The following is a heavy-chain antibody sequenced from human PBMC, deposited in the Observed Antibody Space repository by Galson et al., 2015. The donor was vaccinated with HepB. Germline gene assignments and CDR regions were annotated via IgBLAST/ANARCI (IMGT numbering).Heavy chain of an antibody. Sequence: SLRLSCAASGFTFSSYSMNWVRQAPGKGLEWVSSISSSSSYIYYADSVKGRFTISRDNAKNSLYLQMNSLRAEDTAVYYCARDPPGATIPFDYWGQGTLVTVSS. CDR2: ISSSSSYI. CDR1: GFTFSSYS. CDR3: ARDPPGATIPFDY. D-gene: IGHD5-24*01. V-gene: IGHV3-21*01. J-gene: IGHJ4*02.